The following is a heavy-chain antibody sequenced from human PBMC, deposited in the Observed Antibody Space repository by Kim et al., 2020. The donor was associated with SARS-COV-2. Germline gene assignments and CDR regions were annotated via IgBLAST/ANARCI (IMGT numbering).Heavy chain of an antibody. J-gene: IGHJ4*02. CDR3: ARDKADY. Sequence: GGSLRLSCAASGFTFSSYAMHWVRQAPGKGLEWVAVISYDGSNKYYADSVKGRFTISRDNSKNTLYLQMNSLRAEDTAVYYCARDKADYWGQGTLVTVSS. CDR2: ISYDGSNK. CDR1: GFTFSSYA. V-gene: IGHV3-30*04.